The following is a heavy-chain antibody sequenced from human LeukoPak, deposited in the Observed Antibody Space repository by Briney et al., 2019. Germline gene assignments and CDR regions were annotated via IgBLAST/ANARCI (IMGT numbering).Heavy chain of an antibody. J-gene: IGHJ1*01. CDR3: AKSPSSGWYAEYFQH. V-gene: IGHV3-23*01. CDR2: ISGDGDKT. CDR1: GFTFSTYA. Sequence: GGSLRLSCAASGFTFSTYAMSWVRQAPGKGLEWVSAISGDGDKTYYADSVRGRFTISRDSSKNTLCLQMNSLRAEDTAVYYCAKSPSSGWYAEYFQHWGQGTLVTVSS. D-gene: IGHD6-19*01.